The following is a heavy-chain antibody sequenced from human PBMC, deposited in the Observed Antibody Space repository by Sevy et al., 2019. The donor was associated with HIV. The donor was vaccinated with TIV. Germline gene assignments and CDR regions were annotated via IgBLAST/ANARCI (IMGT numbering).Heavy chain of an antibody. CDR3: AKLQAAAGTSDXFDX. D-gene: IGHD6-13*01. V-gene: IGHV3-23*01. CDR1: GXTFSSYA. CDR2: SSGSGGST. J-gene: IGHJ3*02. Sequence: GGSLRLSCAASGXTFSSYAMSXVRXAPGKGLEWVSASSGSGGSTYNADSVKGRFTISRDNSKNTLYLQMNSLGAEDTAXYYCAKLQAAAGTSDXFDXWGQGTMVTVSS.